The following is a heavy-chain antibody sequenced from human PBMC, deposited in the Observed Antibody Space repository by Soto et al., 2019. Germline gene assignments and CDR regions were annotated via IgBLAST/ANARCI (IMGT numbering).Heavy chain of an antibody. D-gene: IGHD3-22*01. CDR3: ARVPVSSDSSGYELDY. J-gene: IGHJ4*02. CDR1: GYTFTSYD. V-gene: IGHV1-8*01. CDR2: MNPNSGNT. Sequence: QVQLVQSGAEVKKPGASVKVSCKASGYTFTSYDISWVRQATGQGLEWMGWMNPNSGNTGYAQKFQGRVTMTRNTSISTAYMELSSLRSEDTAVYYCARVPVSSDSSGYELDYWGQGTLVTVSS.